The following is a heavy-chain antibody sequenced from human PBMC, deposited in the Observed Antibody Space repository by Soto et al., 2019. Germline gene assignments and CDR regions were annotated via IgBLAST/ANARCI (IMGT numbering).Heavy chain of an antibody. CDR3: ASSYGSGYRAFDY. CDR1: GDTFNFYS. CDR2: VNPILSMS. V-gene: IGHV1-69*02. D-gene: IGHD3-10*01. J-gene: IGHJ4*02. Sequence: QVQLVQSGAEVKRPGSSVKVSCKASGDTFNFYSINWVRQAPGVGLEWVGRVNPILSMSNYAQRLQGRVTMTADKSTSTAYMELRSLRSEDTASYYCASSYGSGYRAFDYWGQGALVTVSS.